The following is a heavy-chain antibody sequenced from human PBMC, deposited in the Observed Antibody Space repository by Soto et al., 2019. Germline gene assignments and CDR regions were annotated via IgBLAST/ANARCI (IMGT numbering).Heavy chain of an antibody. D-gene: IGHD1-26*01. Sequence: QVQLVQSGAEVKQPGASVKVSCKASGYSFTSCYILWVRQAPGQGLEWMGIINPSGGSTSYAQKFQGRVTMTRDTSTSTVYMELSSLKSEDTAVYYCARADKGGSYWGQGTLVTVSS. CDR1: GYSFTSCY. CDR3: ARADKGGSY. V-gene: IGHV1-46*01. CDR2: INPSGGST. J-gene: IGHJ4*02.